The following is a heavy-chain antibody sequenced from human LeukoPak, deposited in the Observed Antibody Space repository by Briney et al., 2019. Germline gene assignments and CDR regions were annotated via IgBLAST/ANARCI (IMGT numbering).Heavy chain of an antibody. V-gene: IGHV4-61*05. J-gene: IGHJ6*02. CDR1: GGSISSSTYY. CDR2: IYYSGRT. Sequence: SETLSLTCTVSGGSISSSTYYWTWIRQPPGKGLEWLGYIYYSGRTNYNPSLKSRVTISVDTSKNQFSLKLRSVTASDTAVYYCARLRGGSYAPDAYFYYGMDVWGQGTTVIVSS. CDR3: ARLRGGSYAPDAYFYYGMDV. D-gene: IGHD1-26*01.